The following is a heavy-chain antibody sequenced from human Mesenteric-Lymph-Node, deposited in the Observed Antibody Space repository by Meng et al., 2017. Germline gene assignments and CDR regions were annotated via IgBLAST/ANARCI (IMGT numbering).Heavy chain of an antibody. Sequence: ASVTVYCQPSGYTFTGYYLHWLRQAPGQGLEWTGWISPNTGVTNYGQKFQGRVTMTRDTSISTAYMEVSNLRSDDTAVYYCARGGSGYDYSYFDYWGQGTLVTVSS. CDR2: ISPNTGVT. CDR1: GYTFTGYY. J-gene: IGHJ4*02. D-gene: IGHD5-12*01. CDR3: ARGGSGYDYSYFDY. V-gene: IGHV1-2*02.